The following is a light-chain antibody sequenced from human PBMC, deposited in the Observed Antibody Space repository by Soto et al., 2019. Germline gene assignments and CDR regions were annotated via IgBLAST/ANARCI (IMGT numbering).Light chain of an antibody. Sequence: QYALTQPASVSGSPGQSITISCTGTSSDVGGYNYVCWYQQHPGKAPKLMIYDVSNRPSGVSNRFSGSKSGNTASLTISGLQAEDESDYYSSSYTSSSTYVFGTGTKLTVL. V-gene: IGLV2-14*01. J-gene: IGLJ1*01. CDR2: DVS. CDR3: SSYTSSSTYV. CDR1: SSDVGGYNY.